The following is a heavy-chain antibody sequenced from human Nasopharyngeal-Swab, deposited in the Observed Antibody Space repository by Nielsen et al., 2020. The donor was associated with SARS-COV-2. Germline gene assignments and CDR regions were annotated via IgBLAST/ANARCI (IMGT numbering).Heavy chain of an antibody. CDR3: ARDLRRGLDY. V-gene: IGHV3-21*01. J-gene: IGHJ4*02. CDR1: GFTFSSYS. CDR2: ISSSSSYI. Sequence: GESLKISCAASGFTFSSYSMNWVRQAPGKGLEWVSSISSSSSYIYYADSVKGRFTISRDNAKNSLYLQMSSLRAEDTAVYYCARDLRRGLDYWGQGTLVTVSS.